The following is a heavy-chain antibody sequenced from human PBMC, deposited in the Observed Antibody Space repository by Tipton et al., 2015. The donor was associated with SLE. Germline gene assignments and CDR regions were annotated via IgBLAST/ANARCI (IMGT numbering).Heavy chain of an antibody. V-gene: IGHV5-51*01. CDR1: GHSFTSYW. Sequence: VQLVQSGAEVKKPGESLKISCKASGHSFTSYWIAWVRQMPGKDLQWMGIIYPGDSDIRYSPSFQGQVTISADKSISTAYLQWSSLKASDTAMYYCARQLDLTGDIDYWGQGTLVTVSS. D-gene: IGHD7-27*01. CDR2: IYPGDSDI. J-gene: IGHJ4*02. CDR3: ARQLDLTGDIDY.